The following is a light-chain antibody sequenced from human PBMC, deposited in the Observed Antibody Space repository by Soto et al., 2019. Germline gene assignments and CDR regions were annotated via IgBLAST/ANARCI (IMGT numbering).Light chain of an antibody. CDR1: QHINNW. V-gene: IGKV1-5*01. CDR3: QQYDSFWT. J-gene: IGKJ1*01. CDR2: DAS. Sequence: DIQMTQSPSTLSASVGDRVTITCRASQHINNWLAWYQQKPGRAPEPLIHDASNLESGVPSRFSGSGSGTEFTLTISRLQPDDFATYYCQQYDSFWTFGQGTKVDIK.